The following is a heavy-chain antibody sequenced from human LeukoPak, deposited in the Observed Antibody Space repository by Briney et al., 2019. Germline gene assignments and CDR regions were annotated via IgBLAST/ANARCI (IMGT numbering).Heavy chain of an antibody. Sequence: SETLSLTCTVSGGSIGSYYWSWIRQPPGKGLEWIGYIYYSGSTNYNPSLKSRVTISVDTSKNQFSLKLSSVTAADTAVYHCARGSRANFDYWGQGTLVTVSS. J-gene: IGHJ4*02. CDR3: ARGSRANFDY. CDR2: IYYSGST. CDR1: GGSIGSYY. V-gene: IGHV4-59*01. D-gene: IGHD3-10*01.